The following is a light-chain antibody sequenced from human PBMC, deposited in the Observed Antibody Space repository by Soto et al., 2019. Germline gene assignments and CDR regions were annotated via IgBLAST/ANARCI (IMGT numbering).Light chain of an antibody. V-gene: IGLV1-40*01. CDR2: GNS. CDR1: SSNIGAGYD. J-gene: IGLJ2*01. CDR3: QSYDSSLHVV. Sequence: QSVLTQPPSMSGPPGQRVTISCTGSSSNIGAGYDVHWYQQLPGTAPKLLIYGNSNRPSGVPDRFSGSKSGTSASLAITGLQAEDEADYYCQSYDSSLHVVFGGGTKLTVL.